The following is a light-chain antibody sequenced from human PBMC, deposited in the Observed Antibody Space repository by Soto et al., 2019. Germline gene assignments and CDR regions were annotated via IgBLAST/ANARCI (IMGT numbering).Light chain of an antibody. J-gene: IGKJ5*01. V-gene: IGKV3-11*01. CDR3: QQRSNWPIT. Sequence: EIVLSQSPATLSWSPGERATLSCRASQSVSSCLAWYQQKPGQAPRLLIYDASNRATGIPARFSGSGSGTDFTLTISSLEPEDFAVYYCQQRSNWPITFGQGTRLEI. CDR1: QSVSSC. CDR2: DAS.